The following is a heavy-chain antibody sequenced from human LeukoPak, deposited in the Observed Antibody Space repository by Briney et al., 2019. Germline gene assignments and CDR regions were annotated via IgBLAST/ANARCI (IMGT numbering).Heavy chain of an antibody. Sequence: SETLSLTCTVSGGSISSGSYYWSWIRQPAGKGLEWIGRIYTSGSTNYNPSLKSRVTISVDTSKNQFSLKLSSVTAADTAVYYCARGDSSAPFDNWGQGTLVTVSS. V-gene: IGHV4-61*02. CDR1: GGSISSGSYY. CDR2: IYTSGST. D-gene: IGHD3-22*01. CDR3: ARGDSSAPFDN. J-gene: IGHJ4*02.